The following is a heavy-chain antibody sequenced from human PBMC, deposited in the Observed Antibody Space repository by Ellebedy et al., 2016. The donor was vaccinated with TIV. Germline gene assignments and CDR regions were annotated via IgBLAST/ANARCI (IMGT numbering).Heavy chain of an antibody. J-gene: IGHJ4*02. CDR2: IGASQNDM. Sequence: GESLKISCEASGFAFSGAFSGYCMNWVRQAPGKGLEWVSSIGASQNDMYYTDSVKGRFTISRDNSKNTLYLQMDSLRAEDTAVYYCAKSIASSALWGQGTLVTVSS. V-gene: IGHV3-21*01. CDR3: AKSIASSAL. CDR1: GFAFSGAFSGYC. D-gene: IGHD6-13*01.